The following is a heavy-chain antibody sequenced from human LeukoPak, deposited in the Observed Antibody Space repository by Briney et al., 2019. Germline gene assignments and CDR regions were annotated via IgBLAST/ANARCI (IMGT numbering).Heavy chain of an antibody. CDR2: MRFDGSLE. CDR3: AREGSAAGIDDAFDI. V-gene: IGHV3-30*02. D-gene: IGHD6-13*01. J-gene: IGHJ3*02. Sequence: GGSLRLSCVASGFTLSSYGMNWVRQAPGKGLEWVAFMRFDGSLEYYADSVKGRFTISRDNPKNALYLQMNSLRAEDTAVYYCAREGSAAGIDDAFDIWGQGTMVTVSS. CDR1: GFTLSSYG.